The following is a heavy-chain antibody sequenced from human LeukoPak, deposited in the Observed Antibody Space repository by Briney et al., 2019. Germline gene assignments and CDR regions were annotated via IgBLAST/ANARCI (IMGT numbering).Heavy chain of an antibody. CDR1: GFTFSSYA. CDR3: ARGPGIVGATSGFDY. Sequence: GGSLRLSCAASGFTFSSYAMHWVRQAPGKGLEWVAVISYDGSNKYYADSVKGRFTISRDNSKNTLYLQMNSLRAEDTAVYYCARGPGIVGATSGFDYWGQGTLVTVSS. CDR2: ISYDGSNK. V-gene: IGHV3-30-3*01. J-gene: IGHJ4*02. D-gene: IGHD1-26*01.